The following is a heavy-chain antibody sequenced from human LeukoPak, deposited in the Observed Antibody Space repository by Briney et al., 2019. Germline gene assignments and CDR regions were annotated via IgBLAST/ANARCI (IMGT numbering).Heavy chain of an antibody. CDR3: ARGYKWLRPFDY. V-gene: IGHV4-34*01. D-gene: IGHD5-12*01. CDR2: INHSGST. CDR1: GGSFSGYY. J-gene: IGHJ4*02. Sequence: PSETLSLTCAVYGGSFSGYYWSWIRQPPGKGLEWIGEINHSGSTNYNPSLKSRVTISLDTSKNQFSLKLSSVTAADTAVYYCARGYKWLRPFDYWGQGTLVTVSS.